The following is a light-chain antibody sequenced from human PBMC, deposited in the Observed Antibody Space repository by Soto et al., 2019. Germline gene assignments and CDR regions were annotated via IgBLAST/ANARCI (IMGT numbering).Light chain of an antibody. J-gene: IGLJ2*01. CDR2: DVS. V-gene: IGLV2-14*01. CDR3: SSYTSSSTLEVV. CDR1: SSDVGGYNY. Sequence: QSVLTQPTSGSGYTGQSITIACTGTSSDVGGYNYVSWYQQHPGKAPKLMIYDVSNRPSGVSNRFSGSKSGNTASLTISGLQAEEEADYYCSSYTSSSTLEVVFGGGTQLTVL.